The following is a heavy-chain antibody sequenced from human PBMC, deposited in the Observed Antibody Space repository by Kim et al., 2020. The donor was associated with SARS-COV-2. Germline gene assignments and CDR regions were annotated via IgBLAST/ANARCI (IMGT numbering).Heavy chain of an antibody. Sequence: GESLKISCKGSGYSFTSYWIGWVRQMPGKGLEWMGIIYPGDSDTRYSPSFQGQVTISADKSISTAYLQWSSLKASDTAKYYCARSRGTSLPILRITMVRGVIPSYYMDVWGKGTTVTVSS. V-gene: IGHV5-51*01. D-gene: IGHD3-10*01. CDR2: IYPGDSDT. CDR3: ARSRGTSLPILRITMVRGVIPSYYMDV. CDR1: GYSFTSYW. J-gene: IGHJ6*03.